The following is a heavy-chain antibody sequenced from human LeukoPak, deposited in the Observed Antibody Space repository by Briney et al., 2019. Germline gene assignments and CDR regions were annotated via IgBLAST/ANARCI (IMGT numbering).Heavy chain of an antibody. D-gene: IGHD3-22*01. CDR2: IKSKTDGGTT. CDR3: TTDLYYYDSSAYLPNDY. V-gene: IGHV3-15*01. Sequence: GGSLRLSCAASGFTFSNAWMSWVRQAPGKGLEWVGRIKSKTDGGTTDYAAPVKGGFTISRDDSKNTLSLQMNSLKAEDTAVYYCTTDLYYYDSSAYLPNDYWGQGTLVTVSS. J-gene: IGHJ4*02. CDR1: GFTFSNAW.